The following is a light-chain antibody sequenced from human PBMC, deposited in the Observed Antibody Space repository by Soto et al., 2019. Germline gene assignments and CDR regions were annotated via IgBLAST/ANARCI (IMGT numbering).Light chain of an antibody. CDR1: QGIRNF. Sequence: DIQMTQSPTSLSASVGDRVTITCRASQGIRNFVAWYQQKPGKAPKLLIYAATTLQSGVPSRFSGSGSGTDFTLTTTSLQPEDVATYSSQKYSSVPVFGPGTKVEIK. J-gene: IGKJ3*01. CDR3: QKYSSVPV. CDR2: AAT. V-gene: IGKV1-27*01.